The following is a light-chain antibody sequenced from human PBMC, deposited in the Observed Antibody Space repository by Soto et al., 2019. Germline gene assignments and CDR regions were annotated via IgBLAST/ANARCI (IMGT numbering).Light chain of an antibody. CDR2: GAS. CDR1: QSVSSN. V-gene: IGKV3-15*01. CDR3: QQYNNWPSIT. J-gene: IGKJ5*01. Sequence: EIVMTQSPATLSVSPGERATLSCRARQSVSSNLAWYQQKPGQAPRLLIYGASTRATGIPARFSGSGSGTEFTLTISSLQSEDFAVYYCQQYNNWPSITFGQGTRLEIK.